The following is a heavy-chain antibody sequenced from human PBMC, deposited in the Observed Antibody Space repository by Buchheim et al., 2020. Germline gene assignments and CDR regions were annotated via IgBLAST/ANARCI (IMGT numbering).Heavy chain of an antibody. Sequence: QVQLVQSGAEVKKPGASVKVSCKASGYTFTGYYMHWVRQAPGQGLEWMGWINPNSGGTNYAQKFQGWVTMTRDTSISTAYMELSRLRSDDTAVYYCARGRSSGWYEYYYDSKTASTPLVSWGQGTL. CDR2: INPNSGGT. CDR3: ARGRSSGWYEYYYDSKTASTPLVS. CDR1: GYTFTGYY. D-gene: IGHD3-22*01. J-gene: IGHJ4*02. V-gene: IGHV1-2*04.